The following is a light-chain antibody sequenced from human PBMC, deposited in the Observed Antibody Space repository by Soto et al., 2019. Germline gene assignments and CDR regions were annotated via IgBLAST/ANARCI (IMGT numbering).Light chain of an antibody. CDR2: GAS. CDR1: QTITSSN. CDR3: QHYATSSWM. V-gene: IGKV3-20*01. Sequence: EVVLTQSPGTLSLSGGGIATLSWRASQTITSSNLAWYQQKPGQTPRLVIYGASTRATGVPDRFSGSGSGTDFTLTISGLEPEDFALYYCQHYATSSWMFGQGTMVDIK. J-gene: IGKJ1*01.